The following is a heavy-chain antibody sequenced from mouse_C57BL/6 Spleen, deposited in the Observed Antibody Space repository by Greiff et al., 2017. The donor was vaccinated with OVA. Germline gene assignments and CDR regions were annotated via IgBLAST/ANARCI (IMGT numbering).Heavy chain of an antibody. CDR2: IHPNSGST. CDR3: ARDRGSSYFCY. D-gene: IGHD1-1*01. J-gene: IGHJ2*01. Sequence: QVQLQQPGAELVKPGASVKLSCKASGYTFTSYWMHWVKQRPGQGLEWIGMIHPNSGSTNYNEKFKSKATLTVDKSSSTAYMQLSSLTSEDSAVYYCARDRGSSYFCYWGQGTTLTVSS. V-gene: IGHV1-64*01. CDR1: GYTFTSYW.